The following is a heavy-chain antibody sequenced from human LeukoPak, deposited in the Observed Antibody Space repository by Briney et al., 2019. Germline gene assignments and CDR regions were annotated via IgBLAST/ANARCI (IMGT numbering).Heavy chain of an antibody. CDR1: GGSISSGGYY. D-gene: IGHD2-15*01. Sequence: SETLSLTCTVSGGSISSGGYYWSWIRQHPGKGLEWIGYIYYSGSTYYNPSLKSRVTISVDTSKNQFSLKLSSVTAADTAVHYCARYCSGGSCSWFDPWGQGTLVTVSP. CDR2: IYYSGST. J-gene: IGHJ5*02. CDR3: ARYCSGGSCSWFDP. V-gene: IGHV4-31*03.